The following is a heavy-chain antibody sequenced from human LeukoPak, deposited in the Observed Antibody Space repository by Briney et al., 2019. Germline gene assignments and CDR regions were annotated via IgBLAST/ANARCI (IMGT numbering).Heavy chain of an antibody. CDR3: ARSQWLAFDVFNL. D-gene: IGHD6-19*01. J-gene: IGHJ3*01. V-gene: IGHV3-7*01. Sequence: GGSLRLSCAASGFTFSSYAMSWVRQAPGKGLEWVANIKGDGSDKYYVDSVRGRFTISRDNAKNSLYLQMNSLRADDTAIYYCARSQWLAFDVFNLWGQGAMVIVSS. CDR2: IKGDGSDK. CDR1: GFTFSSYA.